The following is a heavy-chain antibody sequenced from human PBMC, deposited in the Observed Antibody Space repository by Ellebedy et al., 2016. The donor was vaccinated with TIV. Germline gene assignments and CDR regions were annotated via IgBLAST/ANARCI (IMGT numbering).Heavy chain of an antibody. Sequence: GESLKISCAASGFSFSSYWMAWVRQAPGKGLEWVANINQDGREKYHVDSVKGRFTISRDNAKNSLYLQMSSLRVEDTAVFYCATDGSYGDYRSPTHAFQIWGQGTMVTVSS. CDR2: INQDGREK. D-gene: IGHD4-17*01. V-gene: IGHV3-7*01. CDR3: ATDGSYGDYRSPTHAFQI. CDR1: GFSFSSYW. J-gene: IGHJ3*02.